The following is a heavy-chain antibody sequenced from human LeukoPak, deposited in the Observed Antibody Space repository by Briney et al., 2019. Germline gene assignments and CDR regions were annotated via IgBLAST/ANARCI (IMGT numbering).Heavy chain of an antibody. D-gene: IGHD1/OR15-1a*01. CDR2: VTSNGSST. Sequence: GGSLRLSCAASGFTFSSYVMHWVRQAPGKGLEYVSAVTSNGSSTRYANSVKGRFTISRDNSKNMLYLQMGSLRAEDMAVYYCARELGRTSAFDIWGQGTMVSASS. CDR3: ARELGRTSAFDI. J-gene: IGHJ3*02. CDR1: GFTFSSYV. V-gene: IGHV3-64*01.